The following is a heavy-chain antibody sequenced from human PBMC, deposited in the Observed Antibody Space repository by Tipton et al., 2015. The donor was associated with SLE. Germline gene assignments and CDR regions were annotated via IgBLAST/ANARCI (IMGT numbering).Heavy chain of an antibody. Sequence: TLSFTCTVSGGSISSHYWSWIRQPPGKGLEWFGYIYYSGSTNYNPSLKSRVTISVDTSKNQFSLKLSSVTAADTAVYYCARVLHYYDSSGYYPHAFDIWGQGTMVTVSS. CDR3: ARVLHYYDSSGYYPHAFDI. D-gene: IGHD3-22*01. V-gene: IGHV4-59*11. J-gene: IGHJ3*02. CDR2: IYYSGST. CDR1: GGSISSHY.